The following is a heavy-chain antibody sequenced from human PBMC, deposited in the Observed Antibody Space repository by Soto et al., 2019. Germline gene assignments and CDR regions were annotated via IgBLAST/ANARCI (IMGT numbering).Heavy chain of an antibody. CDR1: GFTFKTYA. CDR2: ITISGGST. D-gene: IGHD3-9*01. CDR3: AKDLVLRHFVRPN. J-gene: IGHJ4*02. V-gene: IGHV3-23*01. Sequence: GSLGLTGLASGFTFKTYAMSGVRQAPGKGLEWVSSITISGGSTFYADSVKGRFTISRDNSKNTLYLQMNSLRAEDKAVYSCAKDLVLRHFVRPNWGQGTLVTVYS.